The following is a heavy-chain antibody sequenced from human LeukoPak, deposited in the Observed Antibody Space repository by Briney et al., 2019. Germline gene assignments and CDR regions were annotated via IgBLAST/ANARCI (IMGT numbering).Heavy chain of an antibody. Sequence: GGSLRLSWAAAGFTFSIYEINWVRQAPGKGLEWVSYISSSGSTIYYADSVKGRFTISRDNAKNSLYLQMNSLRAEDTAVYYCARQSNYYDSSGYYYGYWGQGTLVTVSS. CDR1: GFTFSIYE. CDR2: ISSSGSTI. D-gene: IGHD3-22*01. V-gene: IGHV3-48*03. CDR3: ARQSNYYDSSGYYYGY. J-gene: IGHJ4*02.